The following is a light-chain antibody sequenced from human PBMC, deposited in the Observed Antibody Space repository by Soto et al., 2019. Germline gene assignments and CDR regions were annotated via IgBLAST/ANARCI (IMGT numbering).Light chain of an antibody. V-gene: IGKV3-11*01. CDR1: QSINNY. CDR3: QQRYTWPLT. J-gene: IGKJ4*01. CDR2: DAF. Sequence: EIGLTQSPATLSLSPGERATLSCRASQSINNYLAWYQQKPGQAPRLLIYDAFNRATGIPARFSGSGSGTDFTLTISSLEPEEFAVYYCQQRYTWPLTFGGGTKVEIK.